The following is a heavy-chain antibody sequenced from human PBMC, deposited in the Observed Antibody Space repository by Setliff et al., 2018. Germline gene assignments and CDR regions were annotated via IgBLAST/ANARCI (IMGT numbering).Heavy chain of an antibody. V-gene: IGHV4-39*07. CDR3: AREKGDPNYNFWSGYYLYYYYGMDV. J-gene: IGHJ6*02. D-gene: IGHD3-3*01. CDR1: GGSISSXSYY. CDR2: IYYSGST. Sequence: PSETLSLTCTVSGGSISSXSYYWGWIRQPPGKGLEWIGSIYYSGSTYYNPSLKSRVTISVDTSKNQFSLKLSSVTAADTAVYYCAREKGDPNYNFWSGYYLYYYYGMDVWGQGTTVTVSS.